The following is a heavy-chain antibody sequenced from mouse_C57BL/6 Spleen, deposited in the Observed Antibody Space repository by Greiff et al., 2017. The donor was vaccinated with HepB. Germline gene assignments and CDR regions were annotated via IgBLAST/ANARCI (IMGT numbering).Heavy chain of an antibody. J-gene: IGHJ3*01. Sequence: VQLQQPGAELVKPGASVKMSCKASGYTFTSYWITWVKQRPGQGLEWIGDIYPGSGSTNYNEKVKSKATLTVDTSSSTAYMQLSSLTSEDSAVYYCAGSYYSNYAWFAYWGQGTLVTVSA. CDR1: GYTFTSYW. CDR2: IYPGSGST. D-gene: IGHD2-5*01. V-gene: IGHV1-55*01. CDR3: AGSYYSNYAWFAY.